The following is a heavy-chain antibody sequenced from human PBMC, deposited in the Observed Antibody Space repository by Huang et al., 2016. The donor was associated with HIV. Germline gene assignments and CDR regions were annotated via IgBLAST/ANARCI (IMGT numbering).Heavy chain of an antibody. CDR2: INPSGAST. V-gene: IGHV1-46*01. CDR3: ARALLLFGLGSPLDF. Sequence: QVQLVQSGAEVKKPGASVTISCKASGYTFTTYHMHWVRQAPGQGLEWSGSINPSGASTRYAQTFQGRVTMTSETSTSTVYMELSSLTPEDTAVYYCARALLLFGLGSPLDFWGQGSLVTVSS. J-gene: IGHJ4*02. CDR1: GYTFTTYH. D-gene: IGHD3-10*01.